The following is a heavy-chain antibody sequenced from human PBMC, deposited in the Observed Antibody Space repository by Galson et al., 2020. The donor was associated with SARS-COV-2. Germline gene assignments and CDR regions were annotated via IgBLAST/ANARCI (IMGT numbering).Heavy chain of an antibody. CDR1: GFTFSSYS. Sequence: TGGSLRLSCAASGFTFSSYSMNWVRQAPGKGLEWVSSSSSSSSYIYYADSVKGRFTISRDNAKNSLYRQMNSLRAEDTAVYYCARDITMIVRDAFDIWGQGTMVTVSS. D-gene: IGHD3-22*01. CDR3: ARDITMIVRDAFDI. CDR2: SSSSSSYI. V-gene: IGHV3-21*01. J-gene: IGHJ3*02.